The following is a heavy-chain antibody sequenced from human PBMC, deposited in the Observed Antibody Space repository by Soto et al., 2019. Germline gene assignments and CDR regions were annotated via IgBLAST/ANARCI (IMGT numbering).Heavy chain of an antibody. V-gene: IGHV3-33*01. CDR1: GFTFSSYG. J-gene: IGHJ3*02. D-gene: IGHD3-22*01. CDR2: IWYDGSNK. Sequence: QVQLVESGGGVVQPGRSLRLSCAASGFTFSSYGMHWVRQAPGKGLEWVAVIWYDGSNKYYADSVKGRFTISRDNSKNALYLQMNRLRAEDTAVYYCARKAQSAYYFGGAFDIWGQGTMVTVSS. CDR3: ARKAQSAYYFGGAFDI.